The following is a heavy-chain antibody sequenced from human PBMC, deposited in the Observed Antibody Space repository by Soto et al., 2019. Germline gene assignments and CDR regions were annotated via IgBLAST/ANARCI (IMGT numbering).Heavy chain of an antibody. Sequence: LRLSCAASGFTFSSFGMHWARQAPGKGLEWVALISYDGSNKYYADSVKGRFTISRDNSKNTLYLQMNSLRAEDTAVYYCAKGTAYDILTGYLYYYYGMDVWGQGTTVTVSS. CDR2: ISYDGSNK. CDR3: AKGTAYDILTGYLYYYYGMDV. D-gene: IGHD3-9*01. CDR1: GFTFSSFG. J-gene: IGHJ6*02. V-gene: IGHV3-30*18.